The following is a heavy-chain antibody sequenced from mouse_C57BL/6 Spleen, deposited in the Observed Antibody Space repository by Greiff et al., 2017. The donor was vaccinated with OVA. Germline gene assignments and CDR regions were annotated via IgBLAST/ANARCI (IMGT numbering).Heavy chain of an antibody. CDR2: IRLKSDNYAT. Sequence: EVKLVESGGGLVQPGGSMKLSCVASGFTFSNYWMNWVRQSPEKGLEWVAQIRLKSDNYATQYAESVKGRFTISRDDSKSSVYLQMNNLRAEDTGIYYCTRDSSFDYWGQGTTLTVSS. V-gene: IGHV6-3*01. J-gene: IGHJ2*01. CDR1: GFTFSNYW. CDR3: TRDSSFDY.